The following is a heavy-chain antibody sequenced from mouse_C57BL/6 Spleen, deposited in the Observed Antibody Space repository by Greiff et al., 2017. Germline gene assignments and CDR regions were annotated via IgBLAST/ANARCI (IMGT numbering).Heavy chain of an antibody. J-gene: IGHJ4*01. CDR2: IHPSDSDT. V-gene: IGHV1-74*01. CDR3: AIGKDYYDYERGDYAMDY. CDR1: GYTFTSYW. D-gene: IGHD2-4*01. Sequence: QVQLQQPGAELVKPGASVKVSCKASGYTFTSYWMHWVKQRPGQGLEWIGRIHPSDSDTNYNQKFKGKATLTVDKSSSTAYMQLSSLTSEDSAVYYCAIGKDYYDYERGDYAMDYWGQGTSVTVSS.